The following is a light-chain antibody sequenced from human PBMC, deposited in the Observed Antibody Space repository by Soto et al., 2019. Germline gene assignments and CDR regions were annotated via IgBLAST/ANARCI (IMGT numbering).Light chain of an antibody. V-gene: IGLV2-14*01. CDR2: EVS. Sequence: QSALTQPASVSGSPGQSITISCTGTSSDVGGYNYVSWYQQHPDKAPKLMIYEVSNRPSGVSNRFSGSKSGNTASLTISGRQAEDEADYYCSSYTSSSTPVFGGGTKLTVL. CDR1: SSDVGGYNY. J-gene: IGLJ2*01. CDR3: SSYTSSSTPV.